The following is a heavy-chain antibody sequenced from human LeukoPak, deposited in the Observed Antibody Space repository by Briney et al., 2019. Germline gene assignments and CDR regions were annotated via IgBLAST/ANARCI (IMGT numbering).Heavy chain of an antibody. D-gene: IGHD3-22*01. Sequence: GGSLRLSCAASGFTVSSNYMNWVRQAPGKGLEWVSVIYSGGSTFYADSVKGRFTISRDNSENTLYLQMNSLRAEDTAVYYCAKISPSYFDSSGYYWGDYWGQGTLVTVSS. V-gene: IGHV3-53*01. CDR1: GFTVSSNY. CDR2: IYSGGST. CDR3: AKISPSYFDSSGYYWGDY. J-gene: IGHJ4*02.